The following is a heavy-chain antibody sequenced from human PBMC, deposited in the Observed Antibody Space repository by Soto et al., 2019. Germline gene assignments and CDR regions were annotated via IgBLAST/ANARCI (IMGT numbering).Heavy chain of an antibody. Sequence: GGSMRRSCPASGFTFSSYAMSLVRQAPGKGLEWVSAISGSGRSTYYADSVKGRFTISRDNSKNTLYLQMNSLRAEDTAVYYCAKGSTVRYYYYGMDVWGQGTTVTVSS. CDR1: GFTFSSYA. D-gene: IGHD4-17*01. J-gene: IGHJ6*02. V-gene: IGHV3-23*01. CDR3: AKGSTVRYYYYGMDV. CDR2: ISGSGRST.